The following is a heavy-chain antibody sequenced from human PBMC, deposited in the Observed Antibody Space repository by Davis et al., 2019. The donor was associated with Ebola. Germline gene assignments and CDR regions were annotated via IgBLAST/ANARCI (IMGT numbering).Heavy chain of an antibody. V-gene: IGHV1-8*01. CDR3: ARDATGGVAAIATNYFDY. CDR2: MNPNSGNT. D-gene: IGHD6-13*01. Sequence: AASVKVFCKASGYTFTSYDINWVRQATGQGLEWMGWMNPNSGNTGYAQKFQGRVTMTRDTSTTSVYMELSSLRSEDTAVYYCARDATGGVAAIATNYFDYWGQGALVTVSS. J-gene: IGHJ4*02. CDR1: GYTFTSYD.